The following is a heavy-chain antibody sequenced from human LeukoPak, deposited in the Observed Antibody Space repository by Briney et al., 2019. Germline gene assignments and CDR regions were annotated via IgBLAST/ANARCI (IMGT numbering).Heavy chain of an antibody. Sequence: PSETLSLTCAVYGGSFSGYYWSWIRQPPGKGLEWIGEINHSGSTNYNPPLKSRVTISVDTSKNQFSLKLSSVTAADTAVYYCARGRYDFWSGYSTNNWFDPWGQGTLVTVSS. CDR1: GGSFSGYY. CDR2: INHSGST. V-gene: IGHV4-34*01. CDR3: ARGRYDFWSGYSTNNWFDP. J-gene: IGHJ5*02. D-gene: IGHD3-3*01.